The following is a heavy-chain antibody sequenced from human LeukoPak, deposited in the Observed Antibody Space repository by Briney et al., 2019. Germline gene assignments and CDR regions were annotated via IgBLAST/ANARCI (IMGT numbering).Heavy chain of an antibody. D-gene: IGHD2-21*02. CDR1: GFTFSSYA. CDR2: ISYDGSNK. CDR3: ARGNAPRAYCGGDCYIDY. V-gene: IGHV3-30-3*01. Sequence: GGSLRLSCAASGFTFSSYAMHWVRQAPGKGLEWVAVISYDGSNKYYADSVKGRFTISRDNSKNTLYLQMNSLRAEDTAVYYCARGNAPRAYCGGDCYIDYWGQGTLVTVSS. J-gene: IGHJ4*02.